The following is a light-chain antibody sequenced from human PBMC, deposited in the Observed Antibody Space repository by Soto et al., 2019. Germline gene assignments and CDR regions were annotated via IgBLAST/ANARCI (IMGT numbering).Light chain of an antibody. CDR1: QSVSSN. V-gene: IGKV3-15*01. CDR2: GAS. J-gene: IGKJ1*01. Sequence: EIVMTQSPATLSVSPGERATLSCRASQSVSSNLAWYQQKPGQAPSLLIYGASTRATGTPARFSGSGSGTEFTLTISSLQSEDFATYYCQQYNSYSQTFGQGTKVEIK. CDR3: QQYNSYSQT.